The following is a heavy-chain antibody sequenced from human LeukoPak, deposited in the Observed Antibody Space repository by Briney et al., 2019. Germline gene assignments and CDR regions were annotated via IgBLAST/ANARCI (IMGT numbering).Heavy chain of an antibody. CDR1: GFTLSSYA. Sequence: PGGSLRLSCAASGFTLSSYAMSWVRQAPGKGLEWVSAISGSGGSTYYADSVKGRFTISRDNSKNTLYLQMNSLRAEDTAVYYCEGDFWSGYQFDYWGQGTLVTVSS. V-gene: IGHV3-23*01. CDR3: EGDFWSGYQFDY. CDR2: ISGSGGST. D-gene: IGHD3-3*01. J-gene: IGHJ4*02.